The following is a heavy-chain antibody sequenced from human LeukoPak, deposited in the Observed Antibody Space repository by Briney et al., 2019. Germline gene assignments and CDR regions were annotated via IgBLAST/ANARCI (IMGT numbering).Heavy chain of an antibody. J-gene: IGHJ5*02. CDR3: ARGRSITMVRGRSNWFDP. D-gene: IGHD3-10*01. CDR1: GGSFSGYY. V-gene: IGHV4-34*01. CDR2: INHSGST. Sequence: SETLSLTCAVYGGSFSGYYWSWIRQPPGKGLEWIGEINHSGSTNSNPSLKSRVTISVDTSKNQFSLKLSSVTAADTAVYYCARGRSITMVRGRSNWFDPWGQGTLVTVSS.